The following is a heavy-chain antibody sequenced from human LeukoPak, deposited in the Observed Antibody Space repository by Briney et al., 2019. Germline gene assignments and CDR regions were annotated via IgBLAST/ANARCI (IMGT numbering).Heavy chain of an antibody. J-gene: IGHJ4*02. CDR1: GFTLISYW. CDR2: IKQVGSEK. CDR3: ARENTVTTLSPDY. Sequence: GGYLRLSCAAFGFTLISYWMSWLRQAPAKGQELVANIKQVGSEKYYVDSGKGRFTFSTVNAKHSLYLEMHSLRAEDTAVYFCARENTVTTLSPDYWGQGTLGTVSS. V-gene: IGHV3-7*01. D-gene: IGHD4-11*01.